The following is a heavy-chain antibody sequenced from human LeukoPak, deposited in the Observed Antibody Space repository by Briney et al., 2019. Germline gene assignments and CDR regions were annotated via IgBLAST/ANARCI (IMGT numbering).Heavy chain of an antibody. V-gene: IGHV3-74*01. CDR1: GFTFSSYW. CDR2: ISTDGNST. Sequence: PGGSLRLSCAASGFTFSSYWMHWVRQAPGKGLVWVSRISTDGNSTNYADSVKGRFTISRDNAKNTLYLQMNSLRAEDTAVYYCARDHYNILTGYFSYWGQGTLVAVSS. J-gene: IGHJ4*02. CDR3: ARDHYNILTGYFSY. D-gene: IGHD3-9*01.